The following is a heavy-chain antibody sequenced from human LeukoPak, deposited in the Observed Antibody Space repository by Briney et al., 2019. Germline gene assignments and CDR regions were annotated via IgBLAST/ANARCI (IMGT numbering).Heavy chain of an antibody. J-gene: IGHJ4*02. V-gene: IGHV4-59*01. CDR2: IYYSGST. D-gene: IGHD4-17*01. CDR1: GGSISSYY. Sequence: PSETLSLTCTVSGGSISSYYWSWIRHPPGKGLEWNGYIYYSGSTNYNPSLKSRVTISVDTSKNQFSLKLSSVTAADTAVCYCARSPDYGDYFDYWGQGTLVTVSS. CDR3: ARSPDYGDYFDY.